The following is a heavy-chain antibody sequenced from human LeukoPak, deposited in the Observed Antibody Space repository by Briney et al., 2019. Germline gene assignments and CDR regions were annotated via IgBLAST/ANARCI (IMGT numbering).Heavy chain of an antibody. D-gene: IGHD3-22*01. CDR3: ARTNYYDSSGYQGAGTYYYGMDV. CDR1: GGTFSSYG. CDR2: IIPIFGTV. Sequence: GASVKVSCKASGGTFSSYGISWVRQAPQEGLEWMGRIIPIFGTVKYAQKFQGRVTITADTSTSTAYMELSSLRSEDTAVYYCARTNYYDSSGYQGAGTYYYGMDVWGQGTTVTVSS. V-gene: IGHV1-69*06. J-gene: IGHJ6*02.